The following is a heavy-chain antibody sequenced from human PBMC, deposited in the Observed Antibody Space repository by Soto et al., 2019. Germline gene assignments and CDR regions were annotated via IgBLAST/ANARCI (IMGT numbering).Heavy chain of an antibody. V-gene: IGHV4-34*01. CDR1: GGSFSGYY. CDR2: INHSGST. J-gene: IGHJ4*02. Sequence: SETLSLTCAVYGGSFSGYYWSWIRQPPGKGLEWIGEINHSGSTNYNPSLKSRVTISVDTSKNQFSLKLSSVTAADTAVYYCARRRRGYCTNGVCYDNYFDYWGQGTLVTVSS. CDR3: ARRRRGYCTNGVCYDNYFDY. D-gene: IGHD2-8*01.